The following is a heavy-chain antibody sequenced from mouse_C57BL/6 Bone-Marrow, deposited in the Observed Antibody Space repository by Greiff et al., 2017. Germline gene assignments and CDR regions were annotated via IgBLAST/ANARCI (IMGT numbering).Heavy chain of an antibody. CDR3: ARGHYYGSSYYCDY. CDR2: ISDGGSYT. D-gene: IGHD1-1*01. J-gene: IGHJ2*01. CDR1: GFTFSSYA. Sequence: EVKVVESGGGLVKPGGSLKLSCAASGFTFSSYAMSWVRQTPEKRLEWVATISDGGSYTYYPDNVQGRFTLSRDNAKNNLYLQMSHLKSEDTAMYYCARGHYYGSSYYCDYWGQGTTLTVSS. V-gene: IGHV5-4*03.